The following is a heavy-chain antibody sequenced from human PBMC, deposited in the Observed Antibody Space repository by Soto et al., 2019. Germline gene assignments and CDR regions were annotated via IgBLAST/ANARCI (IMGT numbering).Heavy chain of an antibody. CDR1: GFTSSSYG. D-gene: IGHD2-2*01. CDR2: IWYDGSNK. Sequence: QVQLVESGGGVVQPGRSLRLSCAASGFTSSSYGMHWVRQAPGKGLEWVAVIWYDGSNKYYADSVKGRFTISRDNSKNTLYLQMNSLRAEDTAVYYCARAVVVPAGNFDYWGQGTLVTVSS. CDR3: ARAVVVPAGNFDY. V-gene: IGHV3-33*01. J-gene: IGHJ4*02.